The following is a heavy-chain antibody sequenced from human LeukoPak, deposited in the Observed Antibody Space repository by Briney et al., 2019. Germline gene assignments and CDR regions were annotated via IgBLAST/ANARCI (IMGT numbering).Heavy chain of an antibody. D-gene: IGHD1-26*01. Sequence: SVKVSCKASGGTFSSYAISWVRQAPGQGLEWMGGIIPIFGTANYAQKFQGRVTITADESTSTAYMELSSLRSEDTAVYYCARDRLRGVVGAVDYWGQGTLVTVSS. CDR1: GGTFSSYA. V-gene: IGHV1-69*01. J-gene: IGHJ4*02. CDR3: ARDRLRGVVGAVDY. CDR2: IIPIFGTA.